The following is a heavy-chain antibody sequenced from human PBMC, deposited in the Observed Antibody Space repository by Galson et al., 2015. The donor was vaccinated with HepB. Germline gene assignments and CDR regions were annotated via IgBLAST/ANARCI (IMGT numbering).Heavy chain of an antibody. CDR3: VRVAIDTTIFRGYWYFDL. J-gene: IGHJ2*01. CDR2: ISSTGTTI. CDR1: GFIFSTYT. Sequence: SLRLSCAASGFIFSTYTFNWVRRAPGKDLEWISYISSTGTTIYYADSVKGRFTISRDNAENSLSLQMSSLRDEDTAVYHCVRVAIDTTIFRGYWYFDLWGRGTLVTVSA. D-gene: IGHD5-18*01. V-gene: IGHV3-48*02.